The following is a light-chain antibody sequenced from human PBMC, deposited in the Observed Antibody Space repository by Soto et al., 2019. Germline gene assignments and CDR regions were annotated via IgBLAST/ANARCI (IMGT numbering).Light chain of an antibody. CDR1: SSDVGSYNL. V-gene: IGLV2-23*02. CDR2: EVS. J-gene: IGLJ1*01. CDR3: SSYACSSSL. Sequence: QSVLTQPASVSGSPGQSITISCTGTSSDVGSYNLVSWYQQHPGKAPKLMIYEVSKRPSGVSNRFSGSKSGNTASLTISGLQAEDEADYYCSSYACSSSLFGTGTKVTVL.